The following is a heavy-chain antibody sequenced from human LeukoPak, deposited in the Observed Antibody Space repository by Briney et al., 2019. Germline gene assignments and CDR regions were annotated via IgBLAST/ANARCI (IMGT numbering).Heavy chain of an antibody. CDR2: ISTNGDGT. Sequence: GGSLRLSCAASGFTFSTYAMHWVRQGPGKRLEYVAAISTNGDGTYYANSVRGRFTISRDNSKDTLYLQMGSLRAEDMAVYYCARYSGSCYNSWGQGTLVTVSS. D-gene: IGHD2-15*01. CDR3: ARYSGSCYNS. J-gene: IGHJ4*02. CDR1: GFTFSTYA. V-gene: IGHV3-64*01.